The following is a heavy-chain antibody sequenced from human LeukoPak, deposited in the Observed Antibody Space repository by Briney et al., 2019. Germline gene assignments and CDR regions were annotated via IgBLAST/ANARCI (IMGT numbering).Heavy chain of an antibody. CDR2: INTNTGNP. V-gene: IGHV7-4-1*02. D-gene: IGHD6-19*01. Sequence: APVKVSCKASGYSFTNYAVNWVRQAPGQGLEWMGWINTNTGNPTYAQGFTGRFVFSLETSVSTAYLQISSLKAEDTAVYYCARFGMIAVAGGGGGYWGQGTLVTVSS. CDR1: GYSFTNYA. CDR3: ARFGMIAVAGGGGGY. J-gene: IGHJ4*02.